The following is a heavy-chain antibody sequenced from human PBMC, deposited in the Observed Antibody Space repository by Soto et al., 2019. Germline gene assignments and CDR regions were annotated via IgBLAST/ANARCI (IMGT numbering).Heavy chain of an antibody. Sequence: ASVKVSCKASGYTFTCYYMHWVRQSPGQGLEWMGWINPNSGGTNYAQKFQGWVTMTRDTSISTAYMELSRLRSDDTAVYYCARGGQVVVVVAATQHFDYWGQGTLVTVSS. V-gene: IGHV1-2*04. CDR2: INPNSGGT. CDR3: ARGGQVVVVVAATQHFDY. J-gene: IGHJ4*02. D-gene: IGHD2-15*01. CDR1: GYTFTCYY.